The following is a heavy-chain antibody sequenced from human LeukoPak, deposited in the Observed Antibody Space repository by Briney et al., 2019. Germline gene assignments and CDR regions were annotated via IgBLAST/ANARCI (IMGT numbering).Heavy chain of an antibody. CDR2: IWYDGSNK. D-gene: IGHD6-19*01. CDR1: GFTFSSYG. V-gene: IGHV3-33*01. CDR3: ARDREAVAGTGAFDI. J-gene: IGHJ3*02. Sequence: TGGSLRLSCAASGFTFSSYGMHWVRQAPGKGLEWVAVIWYDGSNKYYADSVKGRFTISRDNSKNTLYLQMNSLRAEDTAVYYCARDREAVAGTGAFDIWGQGTMVTVSS.